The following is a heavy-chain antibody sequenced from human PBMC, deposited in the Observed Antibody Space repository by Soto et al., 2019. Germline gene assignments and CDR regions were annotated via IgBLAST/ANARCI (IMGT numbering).Heavy chain of an antibody. CDR2: IVVGSANT. V-gene: IGHV1-58*01. J-gene: IGHJ6*02. CDR1: GFTLSSSA. CDR3: AAGGIAAHLVRSNVYYYYGMDV. D-gene: IGHD6-6*01. Sequence: SVKVSCKASGFTLSSSAVHWVRQARGQRLEWIGWIVVGSANTNYAQKFQDRVTITRDMSTSTAYMELSSLRSEDTAVYYCAAGGIAAHLVRSNVYYYYGMDVWGQGTTVTVSS.